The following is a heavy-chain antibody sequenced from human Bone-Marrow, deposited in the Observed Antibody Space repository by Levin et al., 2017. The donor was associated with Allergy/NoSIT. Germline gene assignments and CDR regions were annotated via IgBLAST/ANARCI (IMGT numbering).Heavy chain of an antibody. V-gene: IGHV1-46*01. CDR1: GYTFTSYY. CDR3: ARAIRTTGGYYFDY. Sequence: GESLKISCKASGYTFTSYYMHWVRQAPGQGLEWMGIINPSGGSTSYAQKFQGRVTMTRDTSTSTVYMELSSLRSEDTVVYYCARAIRTTGGYYFDYWGQGTLVTVSS. J-gene: IGHJ4*02. D-gene: IGHD7-27*01. CDR2: INPSGGST.